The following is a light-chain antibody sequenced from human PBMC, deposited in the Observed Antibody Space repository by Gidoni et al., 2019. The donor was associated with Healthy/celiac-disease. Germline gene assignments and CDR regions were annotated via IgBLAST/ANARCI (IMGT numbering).Light chain of an antibody. V-gene: IGLV3-21*03. Sequence: SYLLTQPPSVSVAPGKTARITCGGNNSGSKSVHWYQQTPGQAPVLVVYDDSDRPSGIPERFSGSNSGNTATLTISRVEAGDEADYYCQVWDSSSDHREVFGGGTKLTVL. J-gene: IGLJ3*02. CDR2: DDS. CDR1: NSGSKS. CDR3: QVWDSSSDHREV.